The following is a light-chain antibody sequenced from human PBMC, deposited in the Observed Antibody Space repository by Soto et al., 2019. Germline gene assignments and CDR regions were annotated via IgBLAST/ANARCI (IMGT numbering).Light chain of an antibody. CDR3: QRYGSSPLIT. Sequence: EIVLTQSPGTLSLSPGERATLSCSASQSVSASYLAWYQQKPGQAPRLLIYAASSRATGIPDRFSGSGSGTDFTLTVSRLEPEDFAVYFCQRYGSSPLITFGQGTRLE. CDR1: QSVSASY. CDR2: AAS. J-gene: IGKJ5*01. V-gene: IGKV3-20*01.